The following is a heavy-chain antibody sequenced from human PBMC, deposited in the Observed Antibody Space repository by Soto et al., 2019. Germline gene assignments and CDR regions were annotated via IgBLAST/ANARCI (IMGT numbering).Heavy chain of an antibody. V-gene: IGHV1-46*03. D-gene: IGHD2-2*01. CDR3: ARDWPSYQLLGGGYFDY. Sequence: GASVKVSCKASGYTFTSYYMHWVRQAPGQGLEWMGIINPSGGSTSYAQKFQGRVTMTRDTSTSTVYMELSSLRSEDTAVYYCARDWPSYQLLGGGYFDYWGQGTLVTVSS. J-gene: IGHJ4*02. CDR2: INPSGGST. CDR1: GYTFTSYY.